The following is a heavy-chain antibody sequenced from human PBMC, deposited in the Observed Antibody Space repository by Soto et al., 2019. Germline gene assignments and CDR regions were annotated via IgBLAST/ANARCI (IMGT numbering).Heavy chain of an antibody. CDR1: GFTFSSYA. V-gene: IGHV3-23*01. Sequence: GGSLRLSCAASGFTFSSYAMSWVRQAPGKGLEWVSAISGSGGSTYYADSVKGRFTISRDNSKNTLYLQMNSLRAEDTAVYYCAKALRYFDWLLSRRGDYWGQGTLVTVSS. CDR3: AKALRYFDWLLSRRGDY. J-gene: IGHJ4*02. D-gene: IGHD3-9*01. CDR2: ISGSGGST.